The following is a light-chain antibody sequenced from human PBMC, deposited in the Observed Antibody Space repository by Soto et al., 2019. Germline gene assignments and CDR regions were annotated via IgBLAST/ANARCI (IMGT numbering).Light chain of an antibody. CDR2: DAS. V-gene: IGKV3-11*01. J-gene: IGKJ4*01. CDR3: QQRSNWPLLT. CDR1: QSVSSY. Sequence: EIVLTQAPATVSLCPGEGGGVSCRASQSVSSYLAWYQQKPGQAPRLLIYDASNRATGIPARFSGSGSGTDFTLTISSLEPEDFAVYYCQQRSNWPLLTFGGGTKVDIK.